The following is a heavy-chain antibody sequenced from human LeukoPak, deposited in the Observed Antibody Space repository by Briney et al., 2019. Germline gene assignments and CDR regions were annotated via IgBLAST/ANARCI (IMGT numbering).Heavy chain of an antibody. J-gene: IGHJ6*02. CDR2: INPNSGGT. D-gene: IGHD3-22*01. Sequence: ASVKVSCKASGYTFTGYYMHWVRQAPGQGLEWMGWINPNSGGTNYAQKFQGRVTMTRDTSISTAYMELSRLRSDDTAVYYCARGGYYDSSGYYPTRRRYYYGMDVWGQGTTVTVSS. V-gene: IGHV1-2*02. CDR3: ARGGYYDSSGYYPTRRRYYYGMDV. CDR1: GYTFTGYY.